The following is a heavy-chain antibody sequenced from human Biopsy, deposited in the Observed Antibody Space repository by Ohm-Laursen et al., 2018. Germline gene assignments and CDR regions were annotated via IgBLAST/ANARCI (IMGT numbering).Heavy chain of an antibody. Sequence: SETLSLTCYVSDGSINDYFWSWVRQPAGKGLEWIGRVFRNEATNYNPSLKGRVTMSIDRSKGQFSLTLRSVTAADTAVYYCTNSLGGAYWGPGILVTVSS. J-gene: IGHJ4*02. V-gene: IGHV4-4*07. D-gene: IGHD3-10*01. CDR2: VFRNEAT. CDR3: TNSLGGAY. CDR1: DGSINDYF.